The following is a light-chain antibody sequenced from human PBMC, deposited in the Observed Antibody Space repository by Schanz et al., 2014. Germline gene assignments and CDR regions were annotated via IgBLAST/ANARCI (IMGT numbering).Light chain of an antibody. CDR3: QQYGSSGWT. CDR1: QSVSSN. Sequence: EIVMTHSPATLSVSPGERATLSCRASQSVSSNIAWKQQKPGQGPRLLIHDASNRATGILARFSGSGAGTDFTLTISRLEPEDFAVYYCQQYGSSGWTFGQGTKVEV. V-gene: IGKV3D-15*01. CDR2: DAS. J-gene: IGKJ1*01.